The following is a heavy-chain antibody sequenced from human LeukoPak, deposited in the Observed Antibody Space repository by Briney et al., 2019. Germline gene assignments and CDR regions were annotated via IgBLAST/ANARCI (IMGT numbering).Heavy chain of an antibody. Sequence: RASVKVSCKASGYTFTSYDINWVRQATGQGLEWMGWMNPNSGNTGYAQKFQGRVTITRNTSISTAYMELSSLRSEDTAVYYFCESPRGQWGCRGQGTLVTVSS. D-gene: IGHD2-8*01. J-gene: IGHJ4*02. CDR2: MNPNSGNT. V-gene: IGHV1-8*03. CDR3: CESPRGQWGC. CDR1: GYTFTSYD.